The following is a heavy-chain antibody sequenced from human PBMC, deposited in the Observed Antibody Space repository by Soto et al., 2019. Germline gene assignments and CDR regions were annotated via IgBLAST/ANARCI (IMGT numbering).Heavy chain of an antibody. V-gene: IGHV1-46*03. D-gene: IGHD2-2*01. J-gene: IGHJ4*02. CDR2: INPSGGST. CDR3: ARDSPLYCSSTSCYCY. Sequence: GASVKVSCKASGYTFTSYYMHWVRQAPGQGLEWMGIINPSGGSTSYAQKFQGRVTMTRDTSTSTVYMELSSLRSEDTAVYYCARDSPLYCSSTSCYCYWGQGTLVTVSS. CDR1: GYTFTSYY.